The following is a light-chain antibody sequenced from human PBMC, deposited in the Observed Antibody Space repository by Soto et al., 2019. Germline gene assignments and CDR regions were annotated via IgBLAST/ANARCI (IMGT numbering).Light chain of an antibody. V-gene: IGKV3D-20*02. CDR3: QQSHSGLGA. CDR2: DAS. J-gene: IGKJ1*01. CDR1: QSVSNNY. Sequence: RASQSVSNNYLAWYQQKPGQAPRLLISDASIRAAGVPDRFSVSGSGREMTHVCGILMPADLVVCYCQQSHSGLGAFGQRTKVDIK.